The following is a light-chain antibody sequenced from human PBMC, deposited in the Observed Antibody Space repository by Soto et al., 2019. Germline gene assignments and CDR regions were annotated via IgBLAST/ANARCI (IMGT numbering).Light chain of an antibody. J-gene: IGKJ4*01. V-gene: IGKV3-20*01. CDR1: QSVNNNY. CDR3: QQYGSSPLT. CDR2: CAS. Sequence: EIVLTQSPGTLSLSPGERATLSCRASQSVNNNYLAWYQQKPGQAPRLLIYCASRRATGIPDRLSGSGSGTDFTLTISRLEPEDFAVYSCQQYGSSPLTCGGGTKVEIK.